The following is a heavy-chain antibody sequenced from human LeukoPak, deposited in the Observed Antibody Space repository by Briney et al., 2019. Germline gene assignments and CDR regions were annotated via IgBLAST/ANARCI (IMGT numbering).Heavy chain of an antibody. V-gene: IGHV1-2*02. CDR2: INPNSGAT. CDR3: AVITIFGVVIGGKTFDI. D-gene: IGHD3-3*01. Sequence: ASVKVSCKASGCTYTGYYMHWVRQAPGQGLEWMGWINPNSGATNYVQKFQGRVTMTRDTSVNTAYMELSRLRSDDTAMYYCAVITIFGVVIGGKTFDIWGQGTMVTVSS. J-gene: IGHJ3*02. CDR1: GCTYTGYY.